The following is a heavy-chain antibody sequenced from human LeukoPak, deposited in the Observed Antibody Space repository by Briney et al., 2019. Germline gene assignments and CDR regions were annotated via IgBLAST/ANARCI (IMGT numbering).Heavy chain of an antibody. CDR1: GGSISSSSYY. D-gene: IGHD6-19*01. J-gene: IGHJ6*03. Sequence: SETLSLTCTVSGGSISSSSYYWGWIRQPPGKGLEWIGSIYYSGSTYYNPSLKSRVTIYVDTSKNQFSLKLSSVTAADTAVYYCARGRWSSGWYGFQYYMDVWGKGTTVTVSS. CDR2: IYYSGST. CDR3: ARGRWSSGWYGFQYYMDV. V-gene: IGHV4-39*01.